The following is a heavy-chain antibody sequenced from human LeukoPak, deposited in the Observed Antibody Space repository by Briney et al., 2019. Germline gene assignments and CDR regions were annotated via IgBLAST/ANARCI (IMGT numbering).Heavy chain of an antibody. J-gene: IGHJ4*02. CDR2: ISWNSGSI. Sequence: GGSLRLSCAASGFTFDDYAMHWVRQAPGKGLEWVSGISWNSGSIGYADSVKGRFTISRDNVKNSLYLQMNSLRAEDTALYYCAKDRGDWGQGTLVTVSS. V-gene: IGHV3-9*01. CDR1: GFTFDDYA. CDR3: AKDRGD.